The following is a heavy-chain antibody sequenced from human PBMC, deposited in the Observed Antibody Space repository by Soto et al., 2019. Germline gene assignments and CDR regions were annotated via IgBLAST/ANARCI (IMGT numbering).Heavy chain of an antibody. J-gene: IGHJ4*02. CDR2: IWYDGSNK. Sequence: QVQLVESGGGVVQPGRSLRLSCAASGFTCSSYGMHWVRQAPGKGLEWVAVIWYDGSNKYYADSVKGRFTISRDDSKNTVFLQMNSLRAEDTAVYFCVRDSGWLFDSWGQGTLVTVSS. V-gene: IGHV3-33*01. CDR1: GFTCSSYG. D-gene: IGHD6-19*01. CDR3: VRDSGWLFDS.